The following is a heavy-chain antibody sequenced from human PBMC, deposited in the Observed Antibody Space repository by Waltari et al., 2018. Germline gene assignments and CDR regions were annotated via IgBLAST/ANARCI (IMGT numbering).Heavy chain of an antibody. CDR2: SNREGRST. J-gene: IGHJ4*02. V-gene: IGHV3-74*01. CDR3: ARNSKDWRSDGGLDY. CDR1: GFTFSGHW. Sequence: EVQLVESGGGLVQPGGSLRLSCAASGFTFSGHWMHWVRQAPGKGLVWVSRSNREGRSTSYADFVKGRFTISRDNAKNTLYLQMNSLRAEDTAVYYCARNSKDWRSDGGLDYWGQGTLVTVSS. D-gene: IGHD3-16*01.